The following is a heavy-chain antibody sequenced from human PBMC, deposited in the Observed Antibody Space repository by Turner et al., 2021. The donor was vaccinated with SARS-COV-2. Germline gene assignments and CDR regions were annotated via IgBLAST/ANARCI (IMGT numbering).Heavy chain of an antibody. V-gene: IGHV4-59*01. J-gene: IGHJ4*02. Sequence: QVQLQESGPGLVKPSETLSLTCTVSGDSINSYYWNWIRQSPGKGLEWIGYISYSGIPNYNPSLRSRIARSLDKSKKQFSLRLSSVTAADTAVYFCARDPSGTFPRGLFDSWGQGALVTVSS. D-gene: IGHD3-10*01. CDR1: GDSINSYY. CDR3: ARDPSGTFPRGLFDS. CDR2: ISYSGIP.